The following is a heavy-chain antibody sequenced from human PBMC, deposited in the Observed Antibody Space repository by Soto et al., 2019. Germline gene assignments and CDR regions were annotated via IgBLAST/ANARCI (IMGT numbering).Heavy chain of an antibody. V-gene: IGHV1-18*01. J-gene: IGHJ4*02. CDR2: ISAYNGNT. CDR1: GYTFTSYG. Sequence: ASVKVSCKASGYTFTSYGISWVRQAPGQGLEWMGWISAYNGNTNYAQKLQGRVTMTTDTSTSTAYMELRSLRSDDTAVYYCARGSTYYDYVWGSSYYFDYWGQGTLVTVSS. CDR3: ARGSTYYDYVWGSSYYFDY. D-gene: IGHD3-16*01.